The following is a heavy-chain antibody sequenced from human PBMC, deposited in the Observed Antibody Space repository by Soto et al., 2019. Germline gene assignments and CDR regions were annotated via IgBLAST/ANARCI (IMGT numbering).Heavy chain of an antibody. V-gene: IGHV3-53*01. CDR3: ARVYYDSSGYYLGAFDI. CDR2: IYSGGST. D-gene: IGHD3-22*01. J-gene: IGHJ3*02. CDR1: GFTVSSNY. Sequence: GGSLRLSCAASGFTVSSNYMSWVRQAPGKGLEWVSVIYSGGSTYYADSVKGRFTISRDNSKNTLYLQMNSLRAEDTAVYYCARVYYDSSGYYLGAFDIWGQGTMVTVS.